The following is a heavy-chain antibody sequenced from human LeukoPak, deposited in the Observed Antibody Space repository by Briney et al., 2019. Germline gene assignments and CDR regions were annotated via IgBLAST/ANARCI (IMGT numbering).Heavy chain of an antibody. V-gene: IGHV1-46*01. Sequence: ASVKVSGKASGYTCTSYYMHWVRQAPGQGLEWMGIINPSGGSTSYAQKFQGRVTMTRDMSTSTVYMELSSLRSEDTAVYYCARAGKRLLWFGELSGGRYMDVWGKGTTVTISS. CDR1: GYTCTSYY. CDR3: ARAGKRLLWFGELSGGRYMDV. D-gene: IGHD3-10*01. J-gene: IGHJ6*03. CDR2: INPSGGST.